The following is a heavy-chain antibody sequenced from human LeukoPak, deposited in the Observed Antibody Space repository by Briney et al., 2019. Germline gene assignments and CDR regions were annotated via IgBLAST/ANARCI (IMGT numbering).Heavy chain of an antibody. J-gene: IGHJ5*02. CDR1: GGSISSSSYY. D-gene: IGHD6-13*01. Sequence: SETLSLTCTVSGGSISSSSYYWGWIRQPPGKGLEWIGSIYYSGSTYYNPSLKSRVTIPVDTSKNQFSLKLSSVTAADTAVYYCASLDSSSWYHWFDPWGQGTLVTVSS. V-gene: IGHV4-39*01. CDR2: IYYSGST. CDR3: ASLDSSSWYHWFDP.